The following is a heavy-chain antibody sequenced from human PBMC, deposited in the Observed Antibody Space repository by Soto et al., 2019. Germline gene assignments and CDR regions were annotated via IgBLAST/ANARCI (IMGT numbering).Heavy chain of an antibody. J-gene: IGHJ6*02. Sequence: EVQLVESGGGLVQPGGSLRLSCAASGFTFSSYWMHWVRQAPGKGLVWVSRIDNAGSSVRYADSVKGRFTISRDNAKNTLCLQMNSLRAEDTAVYYCTGVGGSVSGMDVWGQGTTVTVSS. V-gene: IGHV3-74*01. D-gene: IGHD1-26*01. CDR3: TGVGGSVSGMDV. CDR2: IDNAGSSV. CDR1: GFTFSSYW.